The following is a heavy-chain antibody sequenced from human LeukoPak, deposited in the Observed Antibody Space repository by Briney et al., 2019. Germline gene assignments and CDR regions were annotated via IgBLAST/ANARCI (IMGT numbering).Heavy chain of an antibody. J-gene: IGHJ4*02. V-gene: IGHV4-59*01. CDR1: GGSISTYY. Sequence: PSETLSLTCTVSGGSISTYYWSWIRQPPGKGLEWIGHIYYSGSTNYNPSLKSRVTISVDTSKNQFSLKLSSVTAADTAVYYCARGQRSTWPYYFDYWGQGTLVTVSS. D-gene: IGHD6-13*01. CDR2: IYYSGST. CDR3: ARGQRSTWPYYFDY.